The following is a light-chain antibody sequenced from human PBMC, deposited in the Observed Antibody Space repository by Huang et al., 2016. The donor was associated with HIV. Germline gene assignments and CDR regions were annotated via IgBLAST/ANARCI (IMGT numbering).Light chain of an antibody. CDR3: QHYSNWPPYT. CDR1: QNIDSN. CDR2: GTS. J-gene: IGKJ2*01. V-gene: IGKV3-15*01. Sequence: EIVMTQSPATLSVSPGERATLSCRASQNIDSNLAWYQQKPGQAPRLLMSGTSTRATGVPARFSGSGSVTDFTLTISSLQPEDSAVYYCQHYSNWPPYTFGQGTNLEIK.